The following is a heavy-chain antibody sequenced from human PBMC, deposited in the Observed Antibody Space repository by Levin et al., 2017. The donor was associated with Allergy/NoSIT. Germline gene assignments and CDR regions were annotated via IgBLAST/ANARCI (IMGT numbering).Heavy chain of an antibody. J-gene: IGHJ4*02. CDR3: ARGGCSSTSCLDN. D-gene: IGHD2-2*01. CDR1: GFNFRSYY. CDR2: VFSDGSIT. V-gene: IGHV3-74*01. Sequence: PSETLSLTCAASGFNFRSYYMHWVRQAPGKGLEWVSRVFSDGSITDYADSVKGRFTISRDNTRDTLYLQMNSLRADDTAVYYCARGGCSSTSCLDNWGQGILVTVSP.